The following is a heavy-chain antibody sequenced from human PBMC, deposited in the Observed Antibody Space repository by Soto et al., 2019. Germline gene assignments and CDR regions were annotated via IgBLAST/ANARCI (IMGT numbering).Heavy chain of an antibody. CDR2: IYHTGST. CDR1: GGSVNSDNYY. D-gene: IGHD6-6*01. V-gene: IGHV4-61*01. CDR3: AREFSNSPEAFDS. Sequence: SETLSLTCTVSGGSVNSDNYYWSWIRQPPGRGLDWIGYIYHTGSTNYNPSLNSRVTISVDTSRNQFSLKLNSVTAADTAVYYCAREFSNSPEAFDSWGQGTLVTAPQ. J-gene: IGHJ4*02.